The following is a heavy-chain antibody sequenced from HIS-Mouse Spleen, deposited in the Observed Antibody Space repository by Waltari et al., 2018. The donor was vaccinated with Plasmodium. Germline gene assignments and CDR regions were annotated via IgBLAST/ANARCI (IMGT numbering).Heavy chain of an antibody. CDR1: GYSFTSYW. V-gene: IGHV5-51*01. CDR2: IYPGDSDT. Sequence: EVQLVQSGAEVKQPGESLKISCKGSGYSFTSYWIAWVRQMPGQGLEWMGIIYPGDSDTRYSPSFQGQVTISADKSISTAYLQWSSLKASDTAMYYCARPSANWGSESNWYFDLWGRGTLVTVSS. CDR3: ARPSANWGSESNWYFDL. J-gene: IGHJ2*01. D-gene: IGHD7-27*01.